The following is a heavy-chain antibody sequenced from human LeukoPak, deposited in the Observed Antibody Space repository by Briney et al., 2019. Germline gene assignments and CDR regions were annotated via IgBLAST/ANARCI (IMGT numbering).Heavy chain of an antibody. J-gene: IGHJ4*02. V-gene: IGHV4-4*02. CDR2: VNLQGST. Sequence: SGTLSLTCGVSGGFITQTNYWTWVRQPPGKGLEWIEGVNLQGSTNYNPSLMGRVTISVDKSENHVSLHLTSVTAADTAVYYCAREGGPYRPLDYSGQGTLVTVSS. CDR3: AREGGPYRPLDY. CDR1: GGFITQTNY.